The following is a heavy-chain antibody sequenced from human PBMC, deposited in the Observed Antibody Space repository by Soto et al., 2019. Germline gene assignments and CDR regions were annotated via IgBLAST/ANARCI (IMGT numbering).Heavy chain of an antibody. CDR1: GYTFTSYG. D-gene: IGHD2-15*01. CDR3: ARSGCSGGSCYSYYFDY. J-gene: IGHJ4*02. V-gene: IGHV1-18*01. Sequence: QVQLVQSGAEVKKPGASVKVSCKASGYTFTSYGISWVRQAPGQGLEWMGWISAYNGNTNYAQKLQGRVTMTKDTSTSTAYMELRSRRSDDTAVYYCARSGCSGGSCYSYYFDYWGQGTLVTVSS. CDR2: ISAYNGNT.